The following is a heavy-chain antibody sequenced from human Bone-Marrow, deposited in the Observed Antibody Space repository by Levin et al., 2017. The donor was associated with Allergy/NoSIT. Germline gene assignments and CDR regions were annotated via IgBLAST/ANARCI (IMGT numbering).Heavy chain of an antibody. CDR2: IGTAGDT. D-gene: IGHD2-21*01. CDR3: ARSSKLQHIVVNWYFDL. Sequence: PGGSLRLSCAASGFTFSSYDMHWVRQATGKGLEWVSAIGTAGDTYYPGSVKGRFTISRENAKNSLYLQMNSLRAGDTAVYYCARSSKLQHIVVNWYFDLWGRGTLVTVSS. V-gene: IGHV3-13*01. J-gene: IGHJ2*01. CDR1: GFTFSSYD.